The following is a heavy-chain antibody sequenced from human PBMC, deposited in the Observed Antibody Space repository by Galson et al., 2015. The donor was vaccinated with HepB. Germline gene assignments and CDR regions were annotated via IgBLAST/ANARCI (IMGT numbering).Heavy chain of an antibody. CDR2: INHSGST. Sequence: ETLSLTCAVYGGSFSGYYWSWIRQPPGKGLEWIGEINHSGSTNYNPSLKSRVTISVDTSKNQFSLKLSSVTAADTAVYYCARASVRIVVRGTPGGWFAPWGQGTLVTVSS. V-gene: IGHV4-34*01. CDR1: GGSFSGYY. CDR3: ARASVRIVVRGTPGGWFAP. D-gene: IGHD3-10*01. J-gene: IGHJ5*02.